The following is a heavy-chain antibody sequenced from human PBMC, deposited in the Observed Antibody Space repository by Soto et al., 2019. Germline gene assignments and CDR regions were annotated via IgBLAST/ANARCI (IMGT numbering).Heavy chain of an antibody. CDR3: ARGVSIAAAGTWDCIDY. CDR1: GFTFSSYG. V-gene: IGHV3-33*01. Sequence: QVQLVESGGGVVQPGRSLRLSCAASGFTFSSYGMHWVRQAPGKGLEWVAVIWYDGSNKYYADSVKGRFTISRDNSKNTLYLQMNSLRAEDTAVYYCARGVSIAAAGTWDCIDYWGQGTLVTVSS. J-gene: IGHJ4*02. CDR2: IWYDGSNK. D-gene: IGHD6-13*01.